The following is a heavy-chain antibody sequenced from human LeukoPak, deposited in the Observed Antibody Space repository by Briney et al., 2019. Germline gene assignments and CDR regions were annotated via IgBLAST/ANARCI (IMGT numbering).Heavy chain of an antibody. V-gene: IGHV4-38-2*02. Sequence: SETLSLTCTVSGYSISSDYYWGWIRQPPGKGLEWIGSIHHSGRTYYNPSLKSRVTISVDKSKNQFSLKLSSVTAADTAMYYCARYRGASGYHFDYWGQGTLVTVSS. CDR1: GYSISSDYY. CDR3: ARYRGASGYHFDY. CDR2: IHHSGRT. D-gene: IGHD5-12*01. J-gene: IGHJ4*02.